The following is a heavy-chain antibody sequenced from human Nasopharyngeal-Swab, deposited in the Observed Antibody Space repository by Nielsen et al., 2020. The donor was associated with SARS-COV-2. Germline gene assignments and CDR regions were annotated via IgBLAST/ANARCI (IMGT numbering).Heavy chain of an antibody. CDR3: ARELLGLYGMDV. J-gene: IGHJ6*02. CDR2: IWYDGSNK. Sequence: GGSLRLSCAASGFTFSSYGMHWVRQAPGKGLEWVAVIWYDGSNKYYADSVKGRFTTSRDNSKNTLYLQMNSLRAEDTAVYYCARELLGLYGMDVWGQGTTVTVSS. V-gene: IGHV3-33*01. CDR1: GFTFSSYG. D-gene: IGHD4-17*01.